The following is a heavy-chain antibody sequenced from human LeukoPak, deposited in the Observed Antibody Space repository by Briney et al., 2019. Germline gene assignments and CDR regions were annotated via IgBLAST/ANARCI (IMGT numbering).Heavy chain of an antibody. D-gene: IGHD4-17*01. CDR2: IRSKAYGGTT. J-gene: IGHJ5*02. CDR3: TRSTTVTSNWFDP. Sequence: GGSLRLSCTASGFTIGGYAMSWVRQAPGKGLEWVGFIRSKAYGGTTEYAASVKGRFTTSRDDSKSIAYLQMNSLKTEDTAVYYCTRSTTVTSNWFDPWGQGTLVTVSS. CDR1: GFTIGGYA. V-gene: IGHV3-49*04.